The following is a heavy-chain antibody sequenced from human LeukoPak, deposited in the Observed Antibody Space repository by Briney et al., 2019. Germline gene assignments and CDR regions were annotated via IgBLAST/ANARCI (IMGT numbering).Heavy chain of an antibody. CDR3: ARDFWSGYYFDY. CDR2: INPNSGGT. Sequence: EASVKVSFKASGYTFTGYYMHWVRQAPGQGLEWMGWINPNSGGTNYAQKFQGRVTMTGDTSISTAYMELSRLRSDDTAVYYCARDFWSGYYFDYWGQGTLVTVSS. D-gene: IGHD3-3*01. V-gene: IGHV1-2*02. J-gene: IGHJ4*02. CDR1: GYTFTGYY.